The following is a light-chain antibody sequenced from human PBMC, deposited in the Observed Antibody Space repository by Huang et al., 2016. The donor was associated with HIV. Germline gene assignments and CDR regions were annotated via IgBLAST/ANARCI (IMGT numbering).Light chain of an antibody. CDR2: LAS. J-gene: IGKJ1*01. CDR1: QSVLYSSNSKNY. CDR3: QQYYSIPQT. Sequence: DIVMTQSPDSLAVSLGERATIKCRSSQSVLYSSNSKNYLAWFQQKPGQAPRLLIYLASSRESGVPYRFSGSGSGTDFTLTISSLEAEDAAVYYCQQYYSIPQTFGQGTKVEI. V-gene: IGKV4-1*01.